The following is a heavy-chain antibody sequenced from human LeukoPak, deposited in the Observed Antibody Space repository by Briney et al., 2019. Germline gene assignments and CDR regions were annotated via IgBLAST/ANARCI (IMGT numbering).Heavy chain of an antibody. V-gene: IGHV3-53*01. J-gene: IGHJ6*03. CDR3: ARAAREYCGGDRYPYYYYYYMDV. CDR1: GFTVSSNY. CDR2: IYSGGST. Sequence: PGGSLRLSCAASGFTVSSNYMSWVRQAPGKGLEWVSVIYSGGSTYYADSVKGRFTISRDNSKNTLYLQMNSLRAEDTAVYYCARAAREYCGGDRYPYYYYYYMDVWGKETTVTVSS. D-gene: IGHD2-21*02.